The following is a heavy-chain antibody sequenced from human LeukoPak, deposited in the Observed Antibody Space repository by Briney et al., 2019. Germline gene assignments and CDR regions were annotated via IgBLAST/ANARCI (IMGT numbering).Heavy chain of an antibody. CDR3: ANTARDDAFDI. V-gene: IGHV3-23*01. J-gene: IGHJ3*02. CDR1: GFTFSNYP. Sequence: GGSLRLSCAASGFTFSNYPMIWVRQAPGKGLEWVSAISGSGGTTYYADSVKGRFTISRDNSRNTLYLQMNSLRAEDTALYYCANTARDDAFDIWGQGTMVTASS. CDR2: ISGSGGTT.